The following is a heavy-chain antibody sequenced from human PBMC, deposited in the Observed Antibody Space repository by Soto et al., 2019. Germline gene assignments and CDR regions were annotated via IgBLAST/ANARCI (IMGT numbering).Heavy chain of an antibody. CDR1: GFTVSSNY. Sequence: GGSLRLSCAASGFTVSSNYMSWVRQAPGKGLEWVSVIYSGGSTYYADSVKGRFTISRHNSKNTLYLQMNSLRAEETAVYYCASIAARQYYYYYYMDVWGKGTTVTVSS. CDR3: ASIAARQYYYYYYMDV. D-gene: IGHD6-6*01. CDR2: IYSGGST. J-gene: IGHJ6*03. V-gene: IGHV3-53*04.